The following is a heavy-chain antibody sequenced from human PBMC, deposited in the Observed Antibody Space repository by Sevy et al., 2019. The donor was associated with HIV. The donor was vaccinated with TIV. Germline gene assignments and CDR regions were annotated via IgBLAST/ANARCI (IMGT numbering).Heavy chain of an antibody. CDR1: GGTFSSYA. CDR3: AIVGATTGYYYYMDV. CDR2: IIPIFGTA. J-gene: IGHJ6*03. D-gene: IGHD1-26*01. V-gene: IGHV1-69*06. Sequence: ASVKVSCKASGGTFSSYAISWVRQAPGQGLEWMGGIIPIFGTANYAQKFQGRVTITADKSTGTAYMELSSLRSEDTAVYYCAIVGATTGYYYYMDVWGKGTTVTVSS.